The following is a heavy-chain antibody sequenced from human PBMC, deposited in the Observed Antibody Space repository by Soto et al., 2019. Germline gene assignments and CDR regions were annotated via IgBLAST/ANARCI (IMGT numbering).Heavy chain of an antibody. CDR3: ARSEAAAGDFDY. D-gene: IGHD6-13*01. Sequence: KTSETLSLTCTVSGDSVSSTYWWNWVRQPPGKGLEWIGEISHSETTDYSPSLKSRVTISVDKSKNQFSLKLSSVTAADTAVYYFARSEAAAGDFDYWGQGALVAVSS. V-gene: IGHV4-4*02. J-gene: IGHJ4*02. CDR1: GDSVSSTYW. CDR2: ISHSETT.